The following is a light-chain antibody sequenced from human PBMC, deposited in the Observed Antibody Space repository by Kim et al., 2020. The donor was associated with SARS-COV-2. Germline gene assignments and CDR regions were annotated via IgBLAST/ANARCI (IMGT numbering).Light chain of an antibody. J-gene: IGKJ5*01. CDR2: TAS. CDR3: QQLNSYPIT. V-gene: IGKV1-9*01. Sequence: IQLTQSPSSLSASVGDRVTITCRASQDISSYLAWYQHKPGKAPNLLIYTASTLQSGVPSRFSGSGSGTDFTLTISSLQPEDFATYYCQQLNSYPITFGQGTRLEIK. CDR1: QDISSY.